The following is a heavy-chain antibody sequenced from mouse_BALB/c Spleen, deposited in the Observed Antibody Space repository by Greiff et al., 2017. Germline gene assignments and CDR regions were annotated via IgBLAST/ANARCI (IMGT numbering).Heavy chain of an antibody. CDR3: ARDGYYVGMDY. D-gene: IGHD2-3*01. J-gene: IGHJ4*01. Sequence: EVKLMESGGGLVQPGGSRKLSCAASGFTFSSFGMHWVRQAPEKGLEWVAYISSGSSTIYYADTVKGRFTISRDNPKNTLFLQMTSLRSEDTAMYYCARDGYYVGMDYWGQGTSVTVSS. V-gene: IGHV5-17*02. CDR2: ISSGSSTI. CDR1: GFTFSSFG.